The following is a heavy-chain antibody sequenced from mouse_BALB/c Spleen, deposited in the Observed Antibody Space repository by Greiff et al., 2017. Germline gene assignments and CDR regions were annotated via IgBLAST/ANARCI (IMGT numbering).Heavy chain of an antibody. V-gene: IGHV5-4*02. Sequence: DVKLVESGGGLVKPGGSLKLSCAASGFTFSDYSMYWVRQTPEKRLEWVATISDGGSYTYYPDSVKGRFTISRDNAKNNLYLQMSSLKSEDTAMYYCARDDYLDYWGQGTTLTVSS. CDR1: GFTFSDYS. J-gene: IGHJ2*01. CDR3: ARDDYLDY. CDR2: ISDGGSYT.